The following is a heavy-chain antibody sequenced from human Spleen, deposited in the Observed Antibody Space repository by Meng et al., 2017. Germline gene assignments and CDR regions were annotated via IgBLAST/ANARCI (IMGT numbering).Heavy chain of an antibody. Sequence: QVQLQQWGGGLWKPPETLSLTCAVYGGSFSGYYWSWIRQPPGKGLEWIGEINHSGSTNYNPSLESRATISVDTSQNNLSLKLSSVTAADSAVYYCARGPTTMAHDFDYWGQGTLVTVSS. D-gene: IGHD4-11*01. CDR2: INHSGST. CDR1: GGSFSGYY. J-gene: IGHJ4*02. V-gene: IGHV4-34*01. CDR3: ARGPTTMAHDFDY.